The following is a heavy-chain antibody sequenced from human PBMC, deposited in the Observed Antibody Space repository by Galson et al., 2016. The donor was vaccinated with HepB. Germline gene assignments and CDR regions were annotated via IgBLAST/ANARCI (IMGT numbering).Heavy chain of an antibody. V-gene: IGHV3-7*01. Sequence: SLRLSCAASGFTFSSYWMTWVRQAPGKGLEWVANINQDGIEKYYVGSVEGRFTISRDNAKKFLYLQMDSLRAEDTAVYYCTRSGEPSWGQGTQVTVSS. J-gene: IGHJ5*02. CDR1: GFTFSSYW. D-gene: IGHD4-17*01. CDR2: INQDGIEK. CDR3: TRSGEPS.